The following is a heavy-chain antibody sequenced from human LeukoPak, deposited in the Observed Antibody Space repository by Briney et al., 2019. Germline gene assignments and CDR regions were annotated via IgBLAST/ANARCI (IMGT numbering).Heavy chain of an antibody. CDR3: ASHGSGSYRNPIDY. D-gene: IGHD3-10*01. CDR1: GFNVSNKY. V-gene: IGHV3-53*01. Sequence: GRSLRLSCAASGFNVSNKYMSWVRQAPGKGLEWVSIIYSGGNTYYADSVEGRFTISRDNSKNTVYLQMNSLRAEDTAVYYCASHGSGSYRNPIDYWGQGTLVTVSS. J-gene: IGHJ4*02. CDR2: IYSGGNT.